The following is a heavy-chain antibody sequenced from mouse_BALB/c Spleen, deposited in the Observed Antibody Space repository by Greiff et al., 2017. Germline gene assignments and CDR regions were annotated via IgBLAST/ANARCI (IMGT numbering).Heavy chain of an antibody. CDR2: IYPGDGDT. CDR3: ARGSSTMDPY. Sequence: QVQLQQSGAELVRPGSSVKISCKASGYAFSSYWMNWVKQRPGQGLEWIGQIYPGDGDTNYNGKFKGKATLTADKSSSTAYMQLSSLTSEDSAVYFCARGSSTMDPYWGQGTLVTVSA. D-gene: IGHD2-1*01. J-gene: IGHJ3*01. CDR1: GYAFSSYW. V-gene: IGHV1-80*01.